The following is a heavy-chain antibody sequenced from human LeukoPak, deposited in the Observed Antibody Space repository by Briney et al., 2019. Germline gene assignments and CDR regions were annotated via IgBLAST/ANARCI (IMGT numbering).Heavy chain of an antibody. CDR3: ARARRFFDY. CDR2: INHSGST. V-gene: IGHV4-34*01. J-gene: IGHJ4*02. CDR1: GGSFSGYY. Sequence: SETLSLTCAVYGGSFSGYYWSWIRQPPGKGLEWIGEINHSGSTNYNPSLKSRVTISVDTSKNQFSLKLSSVTAADTAVYYCARARRFFDYWGQGTLVTVPS.